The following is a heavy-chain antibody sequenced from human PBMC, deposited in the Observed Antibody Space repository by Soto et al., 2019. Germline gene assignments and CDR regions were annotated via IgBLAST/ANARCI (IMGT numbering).Heavy chain of an antibody. J-gene: IGHJ4*02. CDR3: ARKELSCGGGCFAF. V-gene: IGHV3-48*03. CDR2: IATSSINI. D-gene: IGHD2-21*02. Sequence: EVQLVESGGDLVPPGRSLRLSCAASSFTFSSYEFNWDRQAPGQGLEWISYIATSSINIYYAGSVKGRFTVDRDDAKNSLYLQMNSLRAEDTAIYYCARKELSCGGGCFAFWGQGTLVTVFS. CDR1: SFTFSSYE.